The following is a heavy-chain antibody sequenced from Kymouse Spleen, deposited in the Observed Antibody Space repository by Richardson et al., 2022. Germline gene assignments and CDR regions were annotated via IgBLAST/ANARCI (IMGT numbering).Heavy chain of an antibody. CDR1: GFTFSNAW. CDR2: IKSKTDGGTT. CDR3: TTDSYYDILTGYYPFDY. D-gene: IGHD3-9*01. Sequence: EVQLVESGGGLVKPGGSLRLSCAASGFTFSNAWMSWVRQAPGKGLEWVGRIKSKTDGGTTDYAAPVKGRFTISRDDSKNTLYLQMNSLKTEDTAVYYCTTDSYYDILTGYYPFDYWGQGTLVTVSS. J-gene: IGHJ4*02. V-gene: IGHV3-15*01.